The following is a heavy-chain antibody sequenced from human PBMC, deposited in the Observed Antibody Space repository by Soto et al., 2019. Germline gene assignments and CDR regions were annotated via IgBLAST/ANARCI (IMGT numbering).Heavy chain of an antibody. CDR2: ISSSSSTI. CDR1: GFTFSSYT. CDR3: ARGLYYYDSRGYWGY. V-gene: IGHV3-48*02. J-gene: IGHJ4*02. D-gene: IGHD3-22*01. Sequence: PGGSLRLSCAASGFTFSSYTMNWVRQAPGKGLEWVSYISSSSSTIYYADSVKGRFTISRDNVKNSLYLQMNSLRDEDTAVYYCARGLYYYDSRGYWGYWGQGTLVTVSS.